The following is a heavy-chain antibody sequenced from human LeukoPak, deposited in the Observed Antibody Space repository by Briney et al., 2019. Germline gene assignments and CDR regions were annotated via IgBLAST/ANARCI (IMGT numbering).Heavy chain of an antibody. CDR2: ITSSSSYT. V-gene: IGHV3-21*01. J-gene: IGHJ5*02. D-gene: IGHD3-3*01. Sequence: GGSLRLSCAAPGITFSNYNMNWVRQAPGKGLEWISAITSSSSYTFYADSVKGRFTISRDNAENSLFLQMNSLRVQDTAVYYCARYRIDLNGRNGYYIYLDLWGQGTLVTVSS. CDR3: ARYRIDLNGRNGYYIYLDL. CDR1: GITFSNYN.